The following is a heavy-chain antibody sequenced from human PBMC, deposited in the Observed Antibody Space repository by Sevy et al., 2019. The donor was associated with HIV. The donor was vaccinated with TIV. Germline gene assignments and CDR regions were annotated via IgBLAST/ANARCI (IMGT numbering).Heavy chain of an antibody. V-gene: IGHV3-33*01. CDR3: ARGGDFNDRSAKRDFDY. D-gene: IGHD3-22*01. J-gene: IGHJ4*02. CDR1: GFTFSNYG. Sequence: GGSLRLSCAASGFTFSNYGMHWVRQAPGKGLEWVAVIWNDGSNKYYADSLKGRFTISRDNSKNTLYLQMNSLRVEDTAVYFCARGGDFNDRSAKRDFDYWGQGTLFTVSS. CDR2: IWNDGSNK.